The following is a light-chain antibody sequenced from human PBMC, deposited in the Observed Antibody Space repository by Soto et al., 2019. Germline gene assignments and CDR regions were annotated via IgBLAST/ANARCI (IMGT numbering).Light chain of an antibody. J-gene: IGLJ1*01. Sequence: QSVLTQPASVSGSPGQSITISCTGTSSDVGIYNYVSWYQQHPGKVPKLMIYDVTIRPSGVSNRFSGSKSGNTASLTISGLQAEDEADYYCSSYTSGTTLAFGTGTKVTVL. CDR2: DVT. CDR3: SSYTSGTTLA. CDR1: SSDVGIYNY. V-gene: IGLV2-14*01.